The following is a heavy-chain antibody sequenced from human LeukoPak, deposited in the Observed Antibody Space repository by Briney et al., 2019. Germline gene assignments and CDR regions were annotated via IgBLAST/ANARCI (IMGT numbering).Heavy chain of an antibody. V-gene: IGHV4-59*01. Sequence: SETLSLTCTVSGGSISSYYWSWIRQPPGKGLEWIGYIYYSGSTNYNPSLKSRVTISVDTSKNQFSLKLSSVTAADTAVYYCARAGSSWYREFDYWGQGTLVTVSS. CDR1: GGSISSYY. CDR3: ARAGSSWYREFDY. CDR2: IYYSGST. J-gene: IGHJ4*02. D-gene: IGHD6-13*01.